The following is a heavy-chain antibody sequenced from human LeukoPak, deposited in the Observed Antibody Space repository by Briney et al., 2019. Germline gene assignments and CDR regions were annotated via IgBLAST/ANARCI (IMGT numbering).Heavy chain of an antibody. V-gene: IGHV3-33*03. CDR2: IWNDGSLK. J-gene: IGHJ4*02. D-gene: IGHD6-13*01. Sequence: GGSLRLSCAASGFTFSTYGMHWVRQAPGKGLEWVAFIWNDGSLKYYADSVEGRFTVSRDNAKNSLYLQMNSLRAEDTAVYYCAMSSSWYENYFDYWGQGTLVTVSS. CDR3: AMSSSWYENYFDY. CDR1: GFTFSTYG.